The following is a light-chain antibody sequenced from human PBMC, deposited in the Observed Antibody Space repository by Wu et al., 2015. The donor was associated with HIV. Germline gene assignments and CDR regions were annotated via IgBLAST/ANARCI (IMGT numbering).Light chain of an antibody. CDR2: DAS. Sequence: EIVLTQSPATLSFSPGERATLFCRASQSVSGTLAWYQQKLGQAPRLLIYDASNRATGIPDRFSGGGSGTEFTLTISSLQSEDLAVYYCQQYNDWPRTFGQGTKIEIK. V-gene: IGKV3D-15*01. CDR3: QQYNDWPRT. J-gene: IGKJ1*01. CDR1: QSVSGT.